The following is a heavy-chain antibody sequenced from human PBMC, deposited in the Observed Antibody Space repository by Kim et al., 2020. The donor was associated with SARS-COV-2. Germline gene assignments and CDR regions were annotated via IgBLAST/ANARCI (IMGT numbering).Heavy chain of an antibody. Sequence: ASVKVSCKASGYRFSSRGVGWVRQAPGQGLEWMGWISVSTNYTQYAQKFQGRVTMTTDTSTSTAYMELRSLRSDDTAVYYCARVLGVLVLASNGDFWGQG. CDR1: GYRFSSRG. J-gene: IGHJ4*02. CDR2: ISVSTNYT. V-gene: IGHV1-18*04. CDR3: ARVLGVLVLASNGDF. D-gene: IGHD2-8*02.